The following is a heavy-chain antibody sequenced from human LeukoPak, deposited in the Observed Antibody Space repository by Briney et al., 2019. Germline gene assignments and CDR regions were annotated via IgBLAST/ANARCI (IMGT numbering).Heavy chain of an antibody. J-gene: IGHJ4*02. V-gene: IGHV4-31*03. Sequence: PSETLSLTCTVSGGSISSGGYYWSWIRQHPGKGLEWIGYIYYSGSTYYNPSLKSRVTISVDTSKNQFSLKLSSVTAADTAVYYCARADYSNYKLEFDYWGQGTLVTVSS. CDR1: GGSISSGGYY. CDR2: IYYSGST. CDR3: ARADYSNYKLEFDY. D-gene: IGHD4-11*01.